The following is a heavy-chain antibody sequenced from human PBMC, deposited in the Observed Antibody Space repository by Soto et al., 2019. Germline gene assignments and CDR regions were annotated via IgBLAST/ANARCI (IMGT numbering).Heavy chain of an antibody. V-gene: IGHV3-30*18. CDR1: GFTFSSYG. CDR2: ISYDGSNK. J-gene: IGHJ6*02. Sequence: QVQLVESGGGVVQPGRSLRLSCAASGFTFSSYGMHWVRQAPGKGLEWVAVISYDGSNKYYADSMKGRFTISRDNSKNTLYLQMNSLRGEDTAVYYCAKDQDVYYHYGMDVWGQGTTVTVSS. CDR3: AKDQDVYYHYGMDV.